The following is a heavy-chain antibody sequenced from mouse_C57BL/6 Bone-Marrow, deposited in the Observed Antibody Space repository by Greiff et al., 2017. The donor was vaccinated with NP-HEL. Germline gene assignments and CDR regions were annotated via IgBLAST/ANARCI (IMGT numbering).Heavy chain of an antibody. CDR3: ARSGVRGAWFAY. J-gene: IGHJ3*01. V-gene: IGHV1-64*01. CDR2: IHPNSGST. D-gene: IGHD2-1*01. Sequence: QVQLQQPGAELVKPGASVKLSCKASGYTFTSYWMHWVKQRPGQGLEWIGMIHPNSGSTNYNEKFKSKATLTVDKSSSTAYMQLSSLTSEDSAVYYCARSGVRGAWFAYWGQGTLVTVSA. CDR1: GYTFTSYW.